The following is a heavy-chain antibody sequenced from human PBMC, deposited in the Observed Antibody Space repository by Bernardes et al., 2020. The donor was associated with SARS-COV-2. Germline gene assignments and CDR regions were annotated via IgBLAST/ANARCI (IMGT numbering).Heavy chain of an antibody. V-gene: IGHV3-33*08. D-gene: IGHD2-15*01. CDR1: GFTFSNYG. CDR2: IWYDGINK. Sequence: GGSLRLSCAASGFTFSNYGMHWVRQAPGKGLEWVAVIWYDGINKYFVDSVKGRFPISRDSSKNTVYLQMNSLRDEDTAVYHCARAPRYCSGGTCYGGCDIWGQGTMVTV. CDR3: ARAPRYCSGGTCYGGCDI. J-gene: IGHJ3*02.